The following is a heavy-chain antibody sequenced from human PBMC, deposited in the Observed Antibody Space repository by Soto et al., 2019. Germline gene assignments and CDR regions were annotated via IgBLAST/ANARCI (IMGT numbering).Heavy chain of an antibody. CDR2: ISSSGSTI. V-gene: IGHV3-11*01. J-gene: IGHJ6*03. Sequence: PGGSLRLSCAVSGFTFSDYYMSWIRQAPGKGLEWLSYISSSGSTIYYADSVKGRFTISRDNAKNSLYLQMNSLRAEDTAVYYCATSTSHNYYYYYMDVWGRGTTVTVSS. CDR3: ATSTSHNYYYYYMDV. D-gene: IGHD2-2*01. CDR1: GFTFSDYY.